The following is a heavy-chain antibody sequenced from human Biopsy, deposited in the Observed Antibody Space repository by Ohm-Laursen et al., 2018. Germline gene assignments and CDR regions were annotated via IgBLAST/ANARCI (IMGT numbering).Heavy chain of an antibody. Sequence: GASVKVSCKVSGYTLTKLSMHWVRQAPGKGLEWMGGFAPENGKTVYAQNFQARVSMTEDTSTDTAYMELRSLRSEDTAVYYCAADINVWNVNYWGQGTQVTVSS. CDR2: FAPENGKT. V-gene: IGHV1-24*01. D-gene: IGHD1-1*01. CDR3: AADINVWNVNY. J-gene: IGHJ4*02. CDR1: GYTLTKLS.